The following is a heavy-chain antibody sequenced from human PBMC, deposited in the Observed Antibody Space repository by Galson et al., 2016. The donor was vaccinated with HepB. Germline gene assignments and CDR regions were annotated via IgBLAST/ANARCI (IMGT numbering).Heavy chain of an antibody. CDR2: ISGSGANF. D-gene: IGHD6-19*01. J-gene: IGHJ4*02. Sequence: SLRLSCAASGFAFSNTWMSWVRQAPGKGLEWVSSISGSGANFYYADSVQGRFSISRDSATSTLYLQMNSLKVEDTAIYYCARDQLGGWYEEYWGQGTLVTVSS. CDR3: ARDQLGGWYEEY. V-gene: IGHV3-11*01. CDR1: GFAFSNTW.